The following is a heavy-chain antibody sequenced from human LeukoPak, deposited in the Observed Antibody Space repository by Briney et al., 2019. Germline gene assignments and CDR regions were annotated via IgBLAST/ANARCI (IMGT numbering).Heavy chain of an antibody. CDR3: TTIYVVPAALDAFDI. CDR1: GFTFSSYW. J-gene: IGHJ3*02. V-gene: IGHV3-15*01. Sequence: GGSLRLSCAASGFTFSSYWMSWVRQAPGKGLEWVGRIKSKTDGGTTDYAAPVKGRFTISRDDSKNTLYLQMNSLRTEDTAVYYCTTIYVVPAALDAFDIWGQGTMVTVSS. CDR2: IKSKTDGGTT. D-gene: IGHD2-2*01.